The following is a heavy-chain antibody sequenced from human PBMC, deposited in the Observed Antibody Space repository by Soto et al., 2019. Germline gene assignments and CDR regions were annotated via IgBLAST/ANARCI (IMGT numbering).Heavy chain of an antibody. V-gene: IGHV1-2*02. CDR2: INPNSGDT. CDR1: GYTFTGYF. D-gene: IGHD3-22*01. CDR3: ARMRTYYDSTGSLDY. J-gene: IGHJ4*02. Sequence: QVQLVQSGAEVKKPGASVKVSCKASGYTFTGYFMHWVRRAPGQGLEWTGWINPNSGDTNYARKCQGRVTKTKDMSISTAYMELRRLTSDDTAVYYCARMRTYYDSTGSLDYWGQGTLVTVSS.